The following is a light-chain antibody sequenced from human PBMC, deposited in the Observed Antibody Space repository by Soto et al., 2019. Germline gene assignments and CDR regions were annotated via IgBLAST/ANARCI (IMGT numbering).Light chain of an antibody. CDR2: LAS. V-gene: IGKV3-11*01. CDR1: QAVYTR. Sequence: EIVLTQSPATLSSFPGDRVTLSCRASQAVYTRLAWYQHRPGQAPRLLIYLASNRAAGVPARFSGSGSGTDFTLTISDVEPEDFAVYYCHQRQSWPRTFGQGTTVDI. J-gene: IGKJ1*01. CDR3: HQRQSWPRT.